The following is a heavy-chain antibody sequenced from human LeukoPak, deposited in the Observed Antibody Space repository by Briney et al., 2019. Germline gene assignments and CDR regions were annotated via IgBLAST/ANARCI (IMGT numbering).Heavy chain of an antibody. Sequence: GGSLRLSCAASGFTFSTYSMSWVRQAPGKGLEWVSSITSSSTYIYYADSVKGRFTVSRDNAKNSLYLQMNSPRAEDTAVYYCARPTWYCSSTTCYSDYWGQGTLVTVSS. CDR2: ITSSSTYI. CDR3: ARPTWYCSSTTCYSDY. CDR1: GFTFSTYS. V-gene: IGHV3-21*04. D-gene: IGHD2-2*02. J-gene: IGHJ4*02.